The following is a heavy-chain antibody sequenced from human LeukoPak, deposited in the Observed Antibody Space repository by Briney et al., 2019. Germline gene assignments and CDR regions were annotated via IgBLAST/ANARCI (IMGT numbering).Heavy chain of an antibody. CDR3: ARGYYDSSGYSKFDY. Sequence: SETLSLTCTVSGGSISSYYWSWIRQPPGKGLEWIGYIYYSGSTSYNPSLKSRVTISVDTSKNQFSLKLSSVTAADTAVYYCARGYYDSSGYSKFDYWGQGTLVTVSS. CDR1: GGSISSYY. CDR2: IYYSGST. J-gene: IGHJ4*02. D-gene: IGHD3-22*01. V-gene: IGHV4-59*01.